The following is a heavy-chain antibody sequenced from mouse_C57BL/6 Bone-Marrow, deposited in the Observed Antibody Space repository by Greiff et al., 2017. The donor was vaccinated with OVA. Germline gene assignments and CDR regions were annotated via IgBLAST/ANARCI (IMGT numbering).Heavy chain of an antibody. CDR1: GYAFSSSW. Sequence: VQLQQSGPELVKPGASVKISCKASGYAFSSSWMNWVKQRPGKGLEWIGRIYPGAGDTNYHGKFKGKATLTADKSSSTAYMQLSSLTSEDSAVYFCARIYYDYDDGYYAMDYWGQGTSVTVSS. V-gene: IGHV1-82*01. D-gene: IGHD2-4*01. J-gene: IGHJ4*01. CDR2: IYPGAGDT. CDR3: ARIYYDYDDGYYAMDY.